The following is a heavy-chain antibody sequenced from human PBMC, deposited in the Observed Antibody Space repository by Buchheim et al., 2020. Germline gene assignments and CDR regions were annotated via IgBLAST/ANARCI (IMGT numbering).Heavy chain of an antibody. Sequence: EVQLVESGGGLVQPGGSLRLSCAASGFTFSSFGMNWVRQAPGKGPEWVSYISGGSDTIHYADSVKGRFTISRDNAKNSLYLQMNSLRAEDTAVYYCASSKGIAARDYYYYGMDVWGQGTT. CDR1: GFTFSSFG. CDR3: ASSKGIAARDYYYYGMDV. D-gene: IGHD6-6*01. V-gene: IGHV3-48*04. J-gene: IGHJ6*02. CDR2: ISGGSDTI.